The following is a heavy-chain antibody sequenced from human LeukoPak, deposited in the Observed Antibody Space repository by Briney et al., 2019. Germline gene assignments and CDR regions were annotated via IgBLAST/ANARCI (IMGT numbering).Heavy chain of an antibody. D-gene: IGHD3-10*01. CDR1: GFTFSSYA. V-gene: IGHV3-23*01. J-gene: IGHJ6*02. Sequence: GGSLRLSCAASGFTFSSYAMSWVRQAPRQGLEWVSAISGSGGSTYYADSVKSRFTISRDNSKNTLYLQMNSLRAEDTAVYYCAKDQVTMVRGVSYYYYYGMDVWGQGTTVTVSS. CDR2: ISGSGGST. CDR3: AKDQVTMVRGVSYYYYYGMDV.